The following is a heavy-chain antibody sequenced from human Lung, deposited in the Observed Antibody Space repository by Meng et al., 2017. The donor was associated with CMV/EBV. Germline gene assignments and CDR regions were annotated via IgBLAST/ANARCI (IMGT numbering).Heavy chain of an antibody. J-gene: IGHJ4*02. CDR3: VRANLGSADY. V-gene: IGHV1-2*06. D-gene: IGHD7-27*01. CDR2: ITPSSGGT. CDR1: GDTCTGYC. Sequence: VHLVQPGASVPEPGASAQASCKASGDTCTGYCRHWLRQAPGQGLEWVGRITPSSGGTTYAQKFQGRVTMTRDTSMSTAYMELSSLRSDDAAIYYCVRANLGSADYWGQGTLVTVSS.